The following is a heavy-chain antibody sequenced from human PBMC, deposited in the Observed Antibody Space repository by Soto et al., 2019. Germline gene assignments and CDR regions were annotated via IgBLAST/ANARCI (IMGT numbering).Heavy chain of an antibody. J-gene: IGHJ6*02. D-gene: IGHD6-19*01. CDR1: GYRLDAAW. V-gene: IGHV5-51*01. CDR3: ASHTVAGSYYYYYGMDV. Sequence: PGESLKISCKGVGYRLDAAWIGWVRQMPGKGLEWMGIIKPGGSDLRYSPSFQGQVTISADKSISTAYLQWSSLKASDTAMYYCASHTVAGSYYYYYGMDVWGQGTTVTVS. CDR2: IKPGGSDL.